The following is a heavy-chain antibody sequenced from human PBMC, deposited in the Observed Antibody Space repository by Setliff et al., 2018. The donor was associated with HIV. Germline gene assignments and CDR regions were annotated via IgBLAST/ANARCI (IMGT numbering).Heavy chain of an antibody. CDR2: IYPSGNI. Sequence: ETLSLTCTVSGDSTSSSSSYWGWIRQPPGKGLEWIGRIYPSGNINYNPSLKSRLTMSLDTSKKHFSLKLKSVTAADTAVYYCALTGHRLLRGYMDVWGKGTTVTVSS. CDR1: GDSTSSSSSY. V-gene: IGHV4-39*07. J-gene: IGHJ6*03. CDR3: ALTGHRLLRGYMDV. D-gene: IGHD2-15*01.